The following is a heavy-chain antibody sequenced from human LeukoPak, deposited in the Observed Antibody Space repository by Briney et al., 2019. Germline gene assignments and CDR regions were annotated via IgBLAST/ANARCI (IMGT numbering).Heavy chain of an antibody. D-gene: IGHD1-14*01. V-gene: IGHV3-30*02. CDR1: GFTFSSEG. CDR2: IVSDGSNK. J-gene: IGHJ4*02. Sequence: GGSLRLSCAASGFTFSSEGMHWIRQAPGKGREWVAYIVSDGSNKYHADSVKGRFTISRDNSTNTLYLEMNSLRAEDTAVHYCVKGRISNTGLDFWGQGTLVTVSS. CDR3: VKGRISNTGLDF.